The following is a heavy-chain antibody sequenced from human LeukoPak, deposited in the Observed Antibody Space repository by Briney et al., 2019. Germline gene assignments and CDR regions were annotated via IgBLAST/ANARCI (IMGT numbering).Heavy chain of an antibody. CDR1: GGSISSSSYY. D-gene: IGHD3-22*01. J-gene: IGHJ4*02. CDR2: IYYSGST. Sequence: SETLSLTCTVSGGSISSSSYYWGWIRQPPGKGLEWIGSIYYSGSTYYNPSLKSRVTISVDTSKNQFSLKLSSVTAADTAVYYCARAYDSSGYGGDWGQGTLVTVSS. V-gene: IGHV4-39*07. CDR3: ARAYDSSGYGGD.